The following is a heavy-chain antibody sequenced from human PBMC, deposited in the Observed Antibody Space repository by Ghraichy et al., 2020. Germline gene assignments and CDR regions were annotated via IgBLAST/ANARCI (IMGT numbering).Heavy chain of an antibody. V-gene: IGHV3-72*01. J-gene: IGHJ3*02. CDR1: GFTLSDHY. CDR2: SGNKADSYIT. D-gene: IGHD3-10*02. CDR3: TRGWSGIGTYAFDI. Sequence: GGSLRLSCAASGFTLSDHYIDWVRQAPGKGLEWVGRSGNKADSYITEYAASVKGRFTISRDDSKNSLYLQMNSLKTEDTALYYCTRGWSGIGTYAFDIWGQGTIVTVSS.